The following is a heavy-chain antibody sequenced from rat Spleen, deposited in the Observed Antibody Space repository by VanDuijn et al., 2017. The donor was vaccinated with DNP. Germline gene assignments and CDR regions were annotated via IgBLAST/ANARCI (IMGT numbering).Heavy chain of an antibody. Sequence: EVQLVESGGGLVQPGGSLSLSCAATGFTFNSYWMAWVRQVPGKGLESIASITSGSGSTSYLDSVRGRFTISRDDAKDTLSLQMDSLRSEDTATYYCTTDAAYWGQGTLVTVSS. CDR3: TTDAAY. CDR1: GFTFNSYW. V-gene: IGHV5-31*01. CDR2: ITSGSGST. J-gene: IGHJ3*01.